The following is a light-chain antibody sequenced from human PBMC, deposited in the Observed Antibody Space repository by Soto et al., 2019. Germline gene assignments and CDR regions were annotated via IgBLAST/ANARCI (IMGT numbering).Light chain of an antibody. CDR3: QQHINWPLT. J-gene: IGKJ4*01. CDR2: EVS. CDR1: QSVSSS. Sequence: EIVLTQSPATLSLSPGERDTLSCRASQSVSSSLAWYQQKAGQAPRLLIYEVSNRATGIPARVSGSVSGADFTLTISSLDLVDFALYYCQQHINWPLTFGGGTKV. V-gene: IGKV3-11*01.